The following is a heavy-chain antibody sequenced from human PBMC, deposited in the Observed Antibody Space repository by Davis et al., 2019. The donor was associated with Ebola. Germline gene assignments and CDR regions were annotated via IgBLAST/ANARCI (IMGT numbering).Heavy chain of an antibody. V-gene: IGHV3-30-3*01. CDR2: ISYDGSNK. D-gene: IGHD6-6*01. CDR3: AKDGYSSSSGGLFDY. Sequence: GESLKISCAASGFTFSSYAMHWVRQAPGKGLEWVAVISYDGSNKYYADSVKGRFTISRDNSKNTLYLQMNSLRAEDTAVYYCAKDGYSSSSGGLFDYWGQGTLVTVSS. J-gene: IGHJ4*02. CDR1: GFTFSSYA.